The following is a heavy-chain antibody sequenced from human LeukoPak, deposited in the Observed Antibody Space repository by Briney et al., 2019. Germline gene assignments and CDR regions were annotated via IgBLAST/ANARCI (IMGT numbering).Heavy chain of an antibody. CDR2: IYYSGST. D-gene: IGHD3-3*01. J-gene: IGHJ2*01. Sequence: SETLSLTCTVSGGSISSSSYYWGWIRQPPGKGLEWIGSIYYSGSTNYNPSLKSRVTISVDTSKNQFSLKLSSVTAADTAVYYCARDSSIYDFWSGYRRQYWYFDLWGRGTLVTVSS. CDR3: ARDSSIYDFWSGYRRQYWYFDL. V-gene: IGHV4-39*07. CDR1: GGSISSSSYY.